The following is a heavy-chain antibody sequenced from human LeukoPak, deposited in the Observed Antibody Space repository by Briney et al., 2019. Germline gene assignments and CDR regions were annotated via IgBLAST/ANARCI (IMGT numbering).Heavy chain of an antibody. V-gene: IGHV3-23*01. CDR3: AKSTGDYYYYMDV. CDR1: AFTFSDYA. J-gene: IGHJ6*03. Sequence: PGGSLRLSCAASAFTFSDYAMSWVRQAPGRGLEWVSVISGSGGTTYYAASVKGRFVISRDNSKNTLYLQMNRLRAEDTAVYYCAKSTGDYYYYMDVWGRGTTVTVSS. D-gene: IGHD3-10*01. CDR2: ISGSGGTT.